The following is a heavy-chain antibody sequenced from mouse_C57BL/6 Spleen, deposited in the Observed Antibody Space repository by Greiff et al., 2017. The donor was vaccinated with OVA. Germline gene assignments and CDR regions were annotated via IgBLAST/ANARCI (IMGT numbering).Heavy chain of an antibody. Sequence: EVKVVESGGDLVKPGGSLKLSCAASGFTFSSYGMSWVRQTPDKRLEWVATISSGGSYTYYPDSVKGRFTISRDNAKNTLYLQMSSLKSEDTAMYYCARQRRYGNSNYFDYWGQGTTLTVSS. V-gene: IGHV5-6*01. J-gene: IGHJ2*01. CDR3: ARQRRYGNSNYFDY. CDR1: GFTFSSYG. CDR2: ISSGGSYT. D-gene: IGHD2-10*02.